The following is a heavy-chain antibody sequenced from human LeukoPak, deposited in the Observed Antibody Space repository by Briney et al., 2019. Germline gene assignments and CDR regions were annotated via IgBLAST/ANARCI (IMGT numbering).Heavy chain of an antibody. J-gene: IGHJ5*02. CDR1: GYTLTELS. CDR3: ATERVLWFGDSSYNCWFDP. V-gene: IGHV1-24*01. Sequence: ASVKVSCKVSGYTLTELSMHWVRQAPGKGLEWMGGFDPEDGETIYAQKFQGRVTMTEDTSTDTAYMELSSLRSEDTAVYYCATERVLWFGDSSYNCWFDPWGQGTLVTVSS. CDR2: FDPEDGET. D-gene: IGHD3-10*01.